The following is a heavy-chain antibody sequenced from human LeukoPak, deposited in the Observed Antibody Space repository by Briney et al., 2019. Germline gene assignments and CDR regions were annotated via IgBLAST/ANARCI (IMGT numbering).Heavy chain of an antibody. J-gene: IGHJ6*03. CDR1: GYTFSGYY. D-gene: IGHD3-3*01. Sequence: ASVKVSCKASGYTFSGYYIHWVRQAPGQGLEWTGWISPYNGGTNYAQNFQGRITMTRDTSITTAYMELSRLRSDDTAVYYCARDPRYYDFWGGYYNEDYYYYYMDVWGKGTTVTVSS. CDR3: ARDPRYYDFWGGYYNEDYYYYYMDV. V-gene: IGHV1-2*02. CDR2: ISPYNGGT.